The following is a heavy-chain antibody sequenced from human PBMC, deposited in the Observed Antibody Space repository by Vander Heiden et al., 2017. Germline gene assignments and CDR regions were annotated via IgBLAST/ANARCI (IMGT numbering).Heavy chain of an antibody. Sequence: EVHLFASGGGLVQPGGSLRLSCAPSGLPLRSYVMTWVRRAPGKGLEWVSSTSGNGTSTYYADSVKGRFTISRDNSKNTLYLQMNSLRAEDTAVYYCAKETGVFGARGGFDYWGQGALVTVSS. J-gene: IGHJ4*02. CDR2: TSGNGTST. CDR1: GLPLRSYV. D-gene: IGHD2-8*02. CDR3: AKETGVFGARGGFDY. V-gene: IGHV3-23*01.